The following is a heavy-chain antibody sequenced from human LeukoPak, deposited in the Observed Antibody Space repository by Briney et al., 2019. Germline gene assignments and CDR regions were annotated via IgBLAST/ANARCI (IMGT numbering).Heavy chain of an antibody. D-gene: IGHD3-16*02. CDR3: ARHIARDYVWGSYRGGAGFDY. CDR2: IYSSGST. J-gene: IGHJ4*02. CDR1: GGSINNYY. Sequence: SETLSLTCTVPGGSINNYYWSWIRQPAGKGLEWIGLIYSSGSTSYNPSLKSRVTISVDTSKNQFSLKLSSVTAADTAVYYCARHIARDYVWGSYRGGAGFDYWGQGTLVTVSS. V-gene: IGHV4-4*07.